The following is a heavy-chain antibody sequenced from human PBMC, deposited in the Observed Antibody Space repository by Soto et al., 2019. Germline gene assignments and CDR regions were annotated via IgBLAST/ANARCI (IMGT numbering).Heavy chain of an antibody. V-gene: IGHV1-69*13. CDR1: GYTFTSYA. D-gene: IGHD3-3*01. CDR2: ISTIFGTA. J-gene: IGHJ4*02. Sequence: SVKVSCKASGYTFTSYAISWVRQAPGQGLEWMGGISTIFGTANYAQKFQGRVTITADESTSTAYMELSSLRSEDTAVYYCASEGDYDFLAFDYWGQGTLVTVSS. CDR3: ASEGDYDFLAFDY.